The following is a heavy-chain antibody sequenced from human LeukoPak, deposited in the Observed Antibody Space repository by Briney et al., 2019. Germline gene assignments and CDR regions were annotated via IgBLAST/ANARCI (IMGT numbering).Heavy chain of an antibody. Sequence: PGGSLRLSCAASAFTFSNAWMSWVRQAPGKGLEWVGRIKTKIDGGTTDYIAPVKGRFTISRDESKNTLYLQMNSLKVEDTAVYYCTADPPGLYTWGQGTMVTVSS. V-gene: IGHV3-15*01. CDR1: AFTFSNAW. CDR3: TADPPGLYT. J-gene: IGHJ3*01. CDR2: IKTKIDGGTT.